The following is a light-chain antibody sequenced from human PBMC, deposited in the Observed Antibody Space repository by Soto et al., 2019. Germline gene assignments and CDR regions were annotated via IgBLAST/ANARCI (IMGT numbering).Light chain of an antibody. V-gene: IGKV3-15*01. Sequence: HSPDTQSSSPVKGATLSCRASQTVNNNVAWYQLKDGQVPRLLIYGASTRATDIPARFSGSGSGTEFTLTISSLQSEDFAEYHCQQYNSYPWTFGQGTKVDI. CDR2: GAS. J-gene: IGKJ1*01. CDR1: QTVNNN. CDR3: QQYNSYPWT.